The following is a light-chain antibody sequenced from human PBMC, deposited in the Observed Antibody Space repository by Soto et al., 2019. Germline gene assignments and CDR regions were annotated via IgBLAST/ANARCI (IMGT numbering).Light chain of an antibody. J-gene: IGLJ1*01. CDR1: SSDVGAYNY. CDR3: SSYTSSSTRV. CDR2: EVS. Sequence: QSALAQPASVSGSPGQSITISCIGTSSDVGAYNYVSWYQQYPGKAPKLMIYEVSNRPSGASNRFSGSKSGNMASLTISGLQAEDEADYYCSSYTSSSTRVFGIGTKVTVL. V-gene: IGLV2-14*01.